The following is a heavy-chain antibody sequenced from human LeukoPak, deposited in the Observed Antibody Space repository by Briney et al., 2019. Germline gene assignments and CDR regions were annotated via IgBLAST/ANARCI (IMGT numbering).Heavy chain of an antibody. CDR3: ARNPRGYELYYFDS. D-gene: IGHD3-22*01. CDR1: GFSINRYS. CDR2: IGGSVSTI. Sequence: GGSLRLSCAAAGFSINRYSMNWVRQAPGKGLEWVSYIGGSVSTIYYADSVKGRFTISRDNAKNSLYLQMNSLRVEDTAVYYCARNPRGYELYYFDSGGQGTLVTVSS. J-gene: IGHJ4*02. V-gene: IGHV3-48*04.